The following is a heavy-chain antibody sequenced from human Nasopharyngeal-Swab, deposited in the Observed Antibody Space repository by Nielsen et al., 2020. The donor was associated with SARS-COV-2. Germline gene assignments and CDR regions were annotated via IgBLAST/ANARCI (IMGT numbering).Heavy chain of an antibody. D-gene: IGHD3-22*01. J-gene: IGHJ4*02. Sequence: GGSLRLSCAASGFTFSSYAMHWVRQAPGKGLEWVAVISYDGSNKYYADSVKGRFTISRDNSKNTLYLQMNSLRAEDTAVYYCASLNPMRYWGQGTLVTVSS. CDR1: GFTFSSYA. CDR3: ASLNPMRY. V-gene: IGHV3-30-3*01. CDR2: ISYDGSNK.